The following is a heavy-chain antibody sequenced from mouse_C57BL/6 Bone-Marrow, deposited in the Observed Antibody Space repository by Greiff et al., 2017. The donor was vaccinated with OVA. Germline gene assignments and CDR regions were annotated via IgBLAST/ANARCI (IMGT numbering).Heavy chain of an antibody. D-gene: IGHD2-12*01. CDR3: ARLSRGLYSHYFDV. CDR1: GYTFTSYW. V-gene: IGHV1-59*01. J-gene: IGHJ1*03. CDR2: IDPSDSYT. Sequence: VQLQQPGAELVRPGTSVKLSCKASGYTFTSYWMHWVKQRPGQGLEWIGVIDPSDSYTNYNQKFKGKATLTVDTSSSTAYMQLSSLTSEDSAVSYGARLSRGLYSHYFDVWGTGTTVTVSS.